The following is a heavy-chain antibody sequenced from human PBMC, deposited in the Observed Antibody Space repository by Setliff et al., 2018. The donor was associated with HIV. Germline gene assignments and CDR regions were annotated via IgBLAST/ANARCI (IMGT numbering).Heavy chain of an antibody. CDR1: GGSISSGSYY. CDR3: ARKPGFCRGGGCRGYFDY. V-gene: IGHV4-39*07. J-gene: IGHJ4*02. D-gene: IGHD2-15*01. Sequence: PSETLSLTCTVSGGSISSGSYYWGWIRQPPGKGLEWIGSIDYSGSTYYNPSLKSRVTISVDTSKSQFSLKLSSVTAADTAVYYCARKPGFCRGGGCRGYFDYWGQGTLVTVSS. CDR2: IDYSGST.